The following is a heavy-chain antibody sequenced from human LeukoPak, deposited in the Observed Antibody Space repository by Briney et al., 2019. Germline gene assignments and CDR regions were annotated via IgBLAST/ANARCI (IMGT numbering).Heavy chain of an antibody. V-gene: IGHV4-4*02. CDR1: GGSISSNNR. CDR2: IYHSGNA. Sequence: PSETLSLTCAVSGGSISSNNRWSWVRQPPGKGLEWIGEIYHSGNANYNPSLKTRVTMSVDKSKNQFSLILSSVTAADTAVYYCARDVGARLSGFWGQGTLVTVSS. D-gene: IGHD6-6*01. CDR3: ARDVGARLSGF. J-gene: IGHJ4*02.